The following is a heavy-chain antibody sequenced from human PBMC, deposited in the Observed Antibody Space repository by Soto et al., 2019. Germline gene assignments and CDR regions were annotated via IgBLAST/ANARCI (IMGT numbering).Heavy chain of an antibody. V-gene: IGHV2-5*01. CDR1: GFSFSTSGVG. Sequence: QITLKESGPTLVKPTQTLTLTCTFSGFSFSTSGVGVGWIRQPPGKALEWLALIYWNDVNRYSPSLKSRLTITKDTSKNQVVLTMTNMDLVDTATYYCVSGSFPNWFDPWGQGTLVTVSS. CDR2: IYWNDVN. J-gene: IGHJ5*02. D-gene: IGHD3-10*01. CDR3: VSGSFPNWFDP.